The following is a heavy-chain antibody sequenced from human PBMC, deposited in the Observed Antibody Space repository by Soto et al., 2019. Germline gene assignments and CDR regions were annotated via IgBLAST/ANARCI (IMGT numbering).Heavy chain of an antibody. V-gene: IGHV3-23*01. CDR1: GITFSSYS. J-gene: IGHJ4*02. CDR3: AKTGGLSGSYNFIS. CDR2: ISSSGDVT. Sequence: DEQLLESGGGLVQPGGSLRLSCAASGITFSSYSMSWVRQSPGKGLEWVSSISSSGDVTYDADSVKGRFTISRDNSKNSLYLQMNSLRAEDTAIYYCAKTGGLSGSYNFISWGQGTLVTVSS. D-gene: IGHD1-26*01.